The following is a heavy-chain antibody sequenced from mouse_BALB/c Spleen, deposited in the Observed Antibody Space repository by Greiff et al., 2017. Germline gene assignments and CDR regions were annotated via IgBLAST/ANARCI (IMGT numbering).Heavy chain of an antibody. CDR2: ILPGSGST. CDR1: GYTFSSYW. Sequence: QVQLKESGAELMKPGASVKISCKATGYTFSSYWIEWVKQRPGHGLEWIGEILPGSGSTNYNEKFKGKATFTADTSSNTAYMQLSSLTSEDSAVYYCARTVSSVYAMDYWGQGTSVTVSS. CDR3: ARTVSSVYAMDY. V-gene: IGHV1-9*01. D-gene: IGHD2-10*02. J-gene: IGHJ4*01.